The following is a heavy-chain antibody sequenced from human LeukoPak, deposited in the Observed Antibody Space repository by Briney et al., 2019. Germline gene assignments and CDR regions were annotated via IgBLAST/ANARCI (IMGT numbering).Heavy chain of an antibody. J-gene: IGHJ4*02. D-gene: IGHD6-19*01. Sequence: GGSLRLSCAASGFTFSSYAMSWVRQAPGKGLEWVSAISGSGGSTYYADSVKGRFTISRDNSKNTLYLQMNSLRAEDTAVYYCAKAGEYSSGWNLDYFDYWGQGTLVTVSS. CDR1: GFTFSSYA. V-gene: IGHV3-23*01. CDR3: AKAGEYSSGWNLDYFDY. CDR2: ISGSGGST.